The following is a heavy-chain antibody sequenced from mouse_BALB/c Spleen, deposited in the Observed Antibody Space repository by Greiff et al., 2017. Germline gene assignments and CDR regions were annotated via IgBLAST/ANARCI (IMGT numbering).Heavy chain of an antibody. J-gene: IGHJ2*01. CDR2: ISDGGSYT. V-gene: IGHV5-4*02. CDR1: GFTFSDYY. Sequence: EVHLVESGGGLVKPGGSLKLSCAASGFTFSDYYMYWVRQTPEKRLEWVATISDGGSYTYYPDSVKGRFTISRDNAKNNLYLQMSSLKSEDTAMYYCARGVYYFDYWGQGTTLTVSS. CDR3: ARGVYYFDY.